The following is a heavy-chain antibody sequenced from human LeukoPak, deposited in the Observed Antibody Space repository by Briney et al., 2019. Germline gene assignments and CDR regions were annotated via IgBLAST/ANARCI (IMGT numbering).Heavy chain of an antibody. CDR1: GFTFSSYA. CDR2: ISGSGGST. D-gene: IGHD1-26*01. V-gene: IGHV3-23*01. J-gene: IGHJ6*03. CDR3: AQDPYSGSYYYYYMDV. Sequence: PGGSLRLSCAASGFTFSSYAMSWVRQAPGKGLEWVSAISGSGGSTYYADSVKGRFTISRDNSKNTLYLQMNSLRAEDTAVYYCAQDPYSGSYYYYYMDVWGKGTTVTVSS.